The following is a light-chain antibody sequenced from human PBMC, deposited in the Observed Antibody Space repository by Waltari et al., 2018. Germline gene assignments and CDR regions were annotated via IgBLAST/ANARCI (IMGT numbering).Light chain of an antibody. J-gene: IGKJ1*01. Sequence: VMTQSPATLSLSPGERATLSCRASQSVRTSHLSWYQQKPAQAPRLRIYGISRRATGVPDRFCASGSGTDFTLTISSLQPEDFAVYYCQQDFDVPWTFGQGTRLEIK. V-gene: IGKV3D-7*01. CDR3: QQDFDVPWT. CDR1: QSVRTSH. CDR2: GIS.